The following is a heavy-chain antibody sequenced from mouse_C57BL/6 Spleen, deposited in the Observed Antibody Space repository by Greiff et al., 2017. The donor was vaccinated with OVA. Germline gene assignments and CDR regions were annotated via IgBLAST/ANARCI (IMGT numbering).Heavy chain of an antibody. V-gene: IGHV1-42*01. CDR2: INPSTGGT. Sequence: EVKLVESGPELVKPGASVKISCKASGYSFTGYYMNWVKQSPEKSLEWIGEINPSTGGTTYNQKFKAKATLTVDKSSSTAYMQLKSLTSEDSAVYYCARWGYDGYYRAWFAYWGQGTLVTVSA. CDR3: ARWGYDGYYRAWFAY. J-gene: IGHJ3*01. D-gene: IGHD2-3*01. CDR1: GYSFTGYY.